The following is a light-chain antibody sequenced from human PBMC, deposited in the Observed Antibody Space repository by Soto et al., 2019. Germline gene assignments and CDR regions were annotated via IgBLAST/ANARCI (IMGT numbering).Light chain of an antibody. Sequence: DSEMTQSPSSLSASVGDRVTITCRASQDINHFLKWYQQKRGEAPKLLIHSASNLQSGVQSRFSGSLSVTDFSRTISGLQHDDCATYYCQKYSTTPLTFGGGNNREIK. CDR2: SAS. J-gene: IGKJ4*01. CDR3: QKYSTTPLT. CDR1: QDINHF. V-gene: IGKV1-39*01.